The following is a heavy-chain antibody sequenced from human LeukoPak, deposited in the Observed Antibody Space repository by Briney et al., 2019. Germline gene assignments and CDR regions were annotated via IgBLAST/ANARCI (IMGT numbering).Heavy chain of an antibody. J-gene: IGHJ4*02. Sequence: SGTLSLTCTVSGGSISSYYWSWIRQPPGKGLEWIGYIYYSGSTNYNPSLKSRVTISVDTSKNQFSLKLSSVTAADTAVYYCATTRDTVAVAYFDYWGQGTQVTVSS. CDR3: ATTRDTVAVAYFDY. D-gene: IGHD5-18*01. CDR2: IYYSGST. V-gene: IGHV4-59*12. CDR1: GGSISSYY.